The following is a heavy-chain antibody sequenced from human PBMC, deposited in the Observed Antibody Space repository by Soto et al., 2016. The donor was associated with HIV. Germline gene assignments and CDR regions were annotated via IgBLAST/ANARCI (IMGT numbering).Heavy chain of an antibody. CDR3: ARDQKAVAGAGHYYYGMDV. V-gene: IGHV4-31*03. D-gene: IGHD6-19*01. CDR2: IYYSGST. Sequence: QVQLQESGPGLVKPSQTLSLTCTVSGGSISSGGYYWSWIRQHPGKGLEWIGYIYYSGSTYYNPSLKSRATISVDTSKNQFSLKLSSVTAADTAVYYCARDQKAVAGAGHYYYGMDVWGQGTTGHRLL. J-gene: IGHJ6*02. CDR1: GGSISSGGYY.